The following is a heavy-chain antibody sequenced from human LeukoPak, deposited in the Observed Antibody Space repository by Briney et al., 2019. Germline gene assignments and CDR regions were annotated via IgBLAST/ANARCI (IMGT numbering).Heavy chain of an antibody. CDR3: ARGLRLPDSSGYVIDY. CDR2: MNPNSGNT. V-gene: IGHV1-8*01. CDR1: GYTFTSYD. Sequence: ASVKVSCKASGYTFTSYDINWVRQAPGQGLEWMGWMNPNSGNTGYAQKFQGRVTMTRNTSISTVYMELNSLRSEDTAMYYCARGLRLPDSSGYVIDYWGQGTLVTVSS. D-gene: IGHD3-22*01. J-gene: IGHJ4*02.